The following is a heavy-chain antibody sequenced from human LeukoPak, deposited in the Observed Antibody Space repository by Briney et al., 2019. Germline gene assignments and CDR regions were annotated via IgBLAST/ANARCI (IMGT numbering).Heavy chain of an antibody. D-gene: IGHD4-11*01. CDR3: ARDRVYDYSNPRGFDY. V-gene: IGHV1-18*03. Sequence: ASVRVSCKASGYPFTSFGISWVRQAPGQGLEWMGWISGYNGKTNYAQNLQGRVTVTTDTSTSTAYVELGSLRSDDMAVYYCARDRVYDYSNPRGFDYWGQGTLVTVSS. CDR1: GYPFTSFG. CDR2: ISGYNGKT. J-gene: IGHJ4*02.